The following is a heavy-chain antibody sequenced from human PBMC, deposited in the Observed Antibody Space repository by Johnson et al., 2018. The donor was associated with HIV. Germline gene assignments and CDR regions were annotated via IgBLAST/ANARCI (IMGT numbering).Heavy chain of an antibody. CDR3: ARDPGRTVGATNDAFDI. Sequence: QVQLVESGGGVVQPGRSLRLSCAASGFTFSSYAMHWVRHAPGKGLEWVAVISYDGSNEYYADSVKVRFTISRDNSKNSLYLLMNSLRAEDTAVYYCARDPGRTVGATNDAFDIWGQGTKVTVSS. D-gene: IGHD1-26*01. J-gene: IGHJ3*02. CDR1: GFTFSSYA. V-gene: IGHV3-30-3*01. CDR2: ISYDGSNE.